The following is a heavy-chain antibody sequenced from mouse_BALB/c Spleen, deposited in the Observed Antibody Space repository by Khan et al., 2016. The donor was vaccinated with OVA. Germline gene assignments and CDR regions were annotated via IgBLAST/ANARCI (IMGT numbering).Heavy chain of an antibody. J-gene: IGHJ2*02. Sequence: EVQLQESGPGLVKPSQSLSLTCTVTGYSITSDYAWNWIRQFPGNKLEWMGFISYSGNTKYNPSLKSRFSITRDTSKNQFFLQLNSVTTEDTATXDCARVYGGDFDYWGQGTSLTVSS. CDR2: ISYSGNT. CDR3: ARVYGGDFDY. CDR1: GYSITSDYA. D-gene: IGHD1-1*01. V-gene: IGHV3-2*02.